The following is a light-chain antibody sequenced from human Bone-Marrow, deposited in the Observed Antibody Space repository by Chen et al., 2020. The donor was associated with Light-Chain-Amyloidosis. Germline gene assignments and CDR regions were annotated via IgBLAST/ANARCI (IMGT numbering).Light chain of an antibody. CDR2: ENN. Sequence: QSVLTHPPSVSAAPGQKVTISGSGSNSNIGINYVSWYQQLPGTSPKLLIYENNQRPSEIPDRFSGSKSGTSATLGVAGRQTGDEADYYCATWDSSLTVWMFGGGTKLTVL. V-gene: IGLV1-51*02. CDR3: ATWDSSLTVWM. CDR1: NSNIGINY. J-gene: IGLJ3*02.